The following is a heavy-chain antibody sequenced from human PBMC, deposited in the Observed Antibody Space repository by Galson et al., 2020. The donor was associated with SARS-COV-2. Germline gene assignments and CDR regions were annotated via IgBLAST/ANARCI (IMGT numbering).Heavy chain of an antibody. V-gene: IGHV1-69*13. Sequence: SVPVSCQPSGGTFSSYAISWVRQASGQGLEWMGGIIPIFGTANYAQTFQGRVTLTADESTSTAYMELSSLRSEDTAVYDCARDCLPSDILTGHYYYYGMDVWGQGTTVTVSS. CDR2: IIPIFGTA. J-gene: IGHJ6*02. D-gene: IGHD3-9*01. CDR3: ARDCLPSDILTGHYYYYGMDV. CDR1: GGTFSSYA.